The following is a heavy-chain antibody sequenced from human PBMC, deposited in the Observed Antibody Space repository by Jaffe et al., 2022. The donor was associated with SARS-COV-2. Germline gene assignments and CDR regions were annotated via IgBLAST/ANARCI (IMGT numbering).Heavy chain of an antibody. D-gene: IGHD2-2*01. CDR3: ARGKSSSMGRWYYYYYYGMDV. J-gene: IGHJ6*02. Sequence: QVQLVQSGAEVKKPGASVKVSCKASGYTFTSYDINWVRQATGQGLEWMGWMNPNSGNTGYAQKFQGRVTMTRNTSISTAYMELSSLRSEDTAVYYCARGKSSSMGRWYYYYYYGMDVWGQGTTVTVSS. CDR2: MNPNSGNT. V-gene: IGHV1-8*01. CDR1: GYTFTSYD.